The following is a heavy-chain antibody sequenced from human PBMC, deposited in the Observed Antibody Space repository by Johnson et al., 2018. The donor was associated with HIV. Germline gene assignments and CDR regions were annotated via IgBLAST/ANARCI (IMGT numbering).Heavy chain of an antibody. J-gene: IGHJ3*02. CDR2: IYSGGST. CDR3: ARGVFGELLQDDAFDI. V-gene: IGHV3-53*01. D-gene: IGHD3-10*02. Sequence: VQLVESGGGLIQPGGSLRLSCAASGFTVSSNYMSWVRQAPGKGLEWVSVIYSGGSTYYADSVKRRFTIPRDTPKNTLHLQMNSLRAEDTALYYCARGVFGELLQDDAFDIWGQGTMVTVSS. CDR1: GFTVSSNY.